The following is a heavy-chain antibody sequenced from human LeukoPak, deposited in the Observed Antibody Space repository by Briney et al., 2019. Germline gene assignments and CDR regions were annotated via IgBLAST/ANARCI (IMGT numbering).Heavy chain of an antibody. D-gene: IGHD2-15*01. Sequence: GGSLRLSCAASGFTFSSYWMSWVRQAPGKGLEWVANIKQDGSEKYYVDSVKGRFTISRDNAKNSLYLQMNGLRAEDTAVYYCASIYCSGGSCYSVFDAFDIWGQGTMVTVSS. J-gene: IGHJ3*02. CDR2: IKQDGSEK. V-gene: IGHV3-7*03. CDR1: GFTFSSYW. CDR3: ASIYCSGGSCYSVFDAFDI.